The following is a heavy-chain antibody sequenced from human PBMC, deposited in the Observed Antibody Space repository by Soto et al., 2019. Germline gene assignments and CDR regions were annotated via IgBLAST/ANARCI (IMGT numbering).Heavy chain of an antibody. Sequence: GGSLRLSCAVSGFTVSSKYMSWVRQAPGKGLEWVSGIGGSGGSTHSADSVKGRFTISRDNSKNTLSLQMNSLRAEDTAVYYCAKERDSSNYYSFAFDIWGQGTMVTVSS. CDR1: GFTVSSKY. D-gene: IGHD3-22*01. CDR2: IGGSGGST. V-gene: IGHV3-23*01. CDR3: AKERDSSNYYSFAFDI. J-gene: IGHJ3*02.